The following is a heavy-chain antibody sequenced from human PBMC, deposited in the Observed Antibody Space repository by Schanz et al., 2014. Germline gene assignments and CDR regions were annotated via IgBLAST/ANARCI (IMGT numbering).Heavy chain of an antibody. V-gene: IGHV1-69*04. D-gene: IGHD2-21*01. CDR3: ARDRLECGAECYSVEVFEI. CDR2: IIPSLGLA. Sequence: QVQVVQSGAEVKKPGASVKVPCKASGYTFTDYGVIWVRQAPGQGLECMGRIIPSLGLAKYEQKFQDKVTITADTSTTTAYMELSGLRSEDTAVYYCARDRLECGAECYSVEVFEIWGQGTLVIVSS. J-gene: IGHJ4*02. CDR1: GYTFTDYG.